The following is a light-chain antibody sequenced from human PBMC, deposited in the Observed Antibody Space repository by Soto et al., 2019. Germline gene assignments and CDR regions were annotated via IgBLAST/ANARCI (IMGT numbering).Light chain of an antibody. V-gene: IGLV4-69*01. CDR1: SGHSSYA. CDR2: LNSDGSH. Sequence: QSVLTQSPSASASLGASVKLTCTLSSGHSSYAIAWHQQQPEKGPRYLMKLNSDGSHSKGDGIPDRFSGSSSGAERYLTISGLQSEAEADCFCQTWGTGIQVFGGGTKLTVL. J-gene: IGLJ2*01. CDR3: QTWGTGIQV.